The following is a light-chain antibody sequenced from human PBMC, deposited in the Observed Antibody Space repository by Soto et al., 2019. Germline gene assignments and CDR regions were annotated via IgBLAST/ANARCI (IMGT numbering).Light chain of an antibody. Sequence: EIVMTQSPATLSVSPGERATLSCRASQSVSSNLAWYQQKPGQAPRLLIYGASTRATAIPARFSGSGSGTEFTLTISSLQPEDFATYYCQQANSFPITFGQGTRLENK. J-gene: IGKJ5*01. V-gene: IGKV3-15*01. CDR1: QSVSSN. CDR3: QQANSFPIT. CDR2: GAS.